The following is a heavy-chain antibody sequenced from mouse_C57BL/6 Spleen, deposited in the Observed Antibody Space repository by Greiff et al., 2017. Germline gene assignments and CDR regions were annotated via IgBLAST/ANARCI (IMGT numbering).Heavy chain of an antibody. CDR1: GYAFSSYW. D-gene: IGHD3-2*02. CDR2: IYPGDGDT. Sequence: VKLQESGAELVKPGASVKISCKASGYAFSSYWMNWVKQRPGKGLEWIGQIYPGDGDTNYNGKFKGKATLTADKSSSTAYMQLSSLTSEDSAVYFCASSGYPAWFAYWGQGTLVTVSA. CDR3: ASSGYPAWFAY. V-gene: IGHV1-80*01. J-gene: IGHJ3*01.